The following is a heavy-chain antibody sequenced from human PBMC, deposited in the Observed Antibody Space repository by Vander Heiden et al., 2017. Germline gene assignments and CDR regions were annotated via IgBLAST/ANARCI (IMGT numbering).Heavy chain of an antibody. CDR2: ISSSSSYI. D-gene: IGHD5-12*01. V-gene: IGHV3-21*01. J-gene: IGHJ2*01. Sequence: EVQLVESGGGLVKPGGSLRLSCAASGFTFSSSGMNWVRQAPGKGLEWVSSISSSSSYIYYADSVKGRFTISRDNAKNSLYLQMNSLRAEDTAVYYCARVPVEMATIYEWYFDLWGRGTLVTVSS. CDR1: GFTFSSSG. CDR3: ARVPVEMATIYEWYFDL.